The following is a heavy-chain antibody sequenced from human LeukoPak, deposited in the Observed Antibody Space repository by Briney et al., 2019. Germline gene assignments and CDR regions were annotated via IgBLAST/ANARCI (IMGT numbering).Heavy chain of an antibody. D-gene: IGHD2-2*01. Sequence: SVKVSCKASGGTFSSYAISWVRQAPGQGLEWMGGIIPIFGTANYAQKFQGRVTITADESTSTAYMELSSLRSEDTAVYCCATGAEVLGYCSSTSCSDAFDIWGQGTMVTVSS. V-gene: IGHV1-69*01. CDR3: ATGAEVLGYCSSTSCSDAFDI. CDR2: IIPIFGTA. CDR1: GGTFSSYA. J-gene: IGHJ3*02.